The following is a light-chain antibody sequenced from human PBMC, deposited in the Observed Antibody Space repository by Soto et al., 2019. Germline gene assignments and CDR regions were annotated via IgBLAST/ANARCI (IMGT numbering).Light chain of an antibody. CDR3: QSYDSTLSDRYV. CDR2: GNS. Sequence: QSVLTQPPSVSGAPGPRVPISCTGSSDSIGAGYDVHWYQQRPGTAPKLLIFGNSNRPSGVPDRFSGSKSGTSASLTITGLQAEDEGDYYCQSYDSTLSDRYVFGSGTKVTVL. V-gene: IGLV1-40*01. J-gene: IGLJ1*01. CDR1: SDSIGAGYD.